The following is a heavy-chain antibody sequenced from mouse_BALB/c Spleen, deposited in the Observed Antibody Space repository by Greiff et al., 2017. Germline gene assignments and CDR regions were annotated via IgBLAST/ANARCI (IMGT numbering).Heavy chain of an antibody. J-gene: IGHJ4*01. CDR3: ARWYYAMDY. CDR1: GYTFTSYN. CDR2: IYPGNGDT. V-gene: IGHV1-12*01. Sequence: QVQLQQPGAELVKPGASVKMSCKASGYTFTSYNMHWVKQTPGQGLEWIGAIYPGNGDTSYNQKFKGKATLTADKSSSTAYMQLSSLTSEDSAVYYCARWYYAMDYWGQGTSVTVSS.